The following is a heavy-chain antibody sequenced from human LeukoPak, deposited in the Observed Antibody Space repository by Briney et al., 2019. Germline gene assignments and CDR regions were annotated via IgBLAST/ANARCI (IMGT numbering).Heavy chain of an antibody. V-gene: IGHV4-59*11. Sequence: SETLSLTCTVSGGSISSHYWSWIRQPLGKGLEWIGYIYYSGSTNYNPSLKSRVTISVDTSKNQFSLKLSSVTAADTAVYYCAALDSSSDHNFFDYWGQGTLVTVSS. CDR1: GGSISSHY. J-gene: IGHJ4*02. D-gene: IGHD6-6*01. CDR2: IYYSGST. CDR3: AALDSSSDHNFFDY.